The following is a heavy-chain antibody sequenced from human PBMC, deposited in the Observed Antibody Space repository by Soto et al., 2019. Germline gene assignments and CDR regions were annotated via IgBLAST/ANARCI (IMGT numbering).Heavy chain of an antibody. Sequence: GGSLRLSCAASGFTVSSNYMSWVRQAPGKGLEWVSVIYSGGSTYYADSVKGRFTISRDNSKNTLYLQMNSLRAEDTAVYYCARVRGYYTLYYYYGMDVWGQGXTVTVYS. CDR3: ARVRGYYTLYYYYGMDV. V-gene: IGHV3-53*01. CDR1: GFTVSSNY. J-gene: IGHJ6*02. D-gene: IGHD3-3*01. CDR2: IYSGGST.